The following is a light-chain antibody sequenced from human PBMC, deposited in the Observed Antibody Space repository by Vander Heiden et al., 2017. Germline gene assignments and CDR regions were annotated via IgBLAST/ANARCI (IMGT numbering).Light chain of an antibody. CDR3: MQALQTPMLT. CDR2: LGS. J-gene: IGKJ4*01. CDR1: QSLLHSNGYNY. Sequence: DIAMTQSPLPLLVTPREPAPISCRSSQSLLHSNGYNYLYWYLQKPGQSPQLLLYLGSNRAYGVPDRFSGGRSGTDFTLKISRVEAEDVGVYYCMQALQTPMLTFGGGTKVEIK. V-gene: IGKV2-28*01.